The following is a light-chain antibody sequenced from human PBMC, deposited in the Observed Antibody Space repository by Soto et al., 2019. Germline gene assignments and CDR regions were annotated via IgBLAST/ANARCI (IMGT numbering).Light chain of an antibody. Sequence: QSALTQPASVSGSPGQSITISCTGTSSDVGSYNLVSWYQHHPGKAPKLMIYEGTKRPSGVSNRFSASKSGNTASLTISGLQAEDEADYYCSSYTTSNTRQIVFGTGTKVTVL. CDR1: SSDVGSYNL. CDR3: SSYTTSNTRQIV. V-gene: IGLV2-14*02. J-gene: IGLJ1*01. CDR2: EGT.